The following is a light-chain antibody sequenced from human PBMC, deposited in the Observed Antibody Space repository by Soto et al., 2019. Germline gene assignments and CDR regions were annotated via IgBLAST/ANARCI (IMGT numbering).Light chain of an antibody. V-gene: IGKV3-15*01. CDR3: QQRADWPAT. J-gene: IGKJ3*01. Sequence: IVMTQSPATLSVSQGERATLSCRASQRVNSNLAWYQQKPGQAPRLLMSAASTRATDVPARFSGSGSGTDFTLTISSLEPEDFAVYYCQQRADWPATFGPGTKVDIK. CDR2: AAS. CDR1: QRVNSN.